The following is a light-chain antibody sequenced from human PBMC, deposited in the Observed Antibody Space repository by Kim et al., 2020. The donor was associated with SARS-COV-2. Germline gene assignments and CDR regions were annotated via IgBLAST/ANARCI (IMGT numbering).Light chain of an antibody. Sequence: LGQTVRLTCQGDSLRSYYASWYQQKPGQAPVLVIYGKNNRPSGIPDRFSGSSSGNTASLTITGAQAEDEADYYCNSRDSSGNHSWVFGGGTQLTVL. CDR2: GKN. V-gene: IGLV3-19*01. J-gene: IGLJ3*02. CDR3: NSRDSSGNHSWV. CDR1: SLRSYY.